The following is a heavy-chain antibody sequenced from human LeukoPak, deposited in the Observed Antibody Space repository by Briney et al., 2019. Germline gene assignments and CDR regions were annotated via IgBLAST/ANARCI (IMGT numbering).Heavy chain of an antibody. V-gene: IGHV4-59*01. CDR3: AREKYYFDY. Sequence: PSETLSLTCTVSGGSISSYYWSWIRQPPRKGLEWIGYIYYSGSTNYNPSLKSRVTISVDTSKNQFSLKLSSVTAADTAVYYCAREKYYFDYWGQGTLVTVSS. J-gene: IGHJ4*02. CDR1: GGSISSYY. CDR2: IYYSGST.